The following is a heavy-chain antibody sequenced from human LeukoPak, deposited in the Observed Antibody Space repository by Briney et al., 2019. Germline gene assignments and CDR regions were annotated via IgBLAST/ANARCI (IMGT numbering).Heavy chain of an antibody. Sequence: SETLSLTCPVSGGFISSNSAYWSWIRQPPGKALEWIGNIYYSGTTYYNLSLQSRVTMSVDTSNNQFSLKLSSVTAADTAVYYCARVLDDYGPQGFDPWGQGTLVTVS. V-gene: IGHV4-39*07. D-gene: IGHD4-17*01. CDR1: GGFISSNSAY. J-gene: IGHJ5*02. CDR2: IYYSGTT. CDR3: ARVLDDYGPQGFDP.